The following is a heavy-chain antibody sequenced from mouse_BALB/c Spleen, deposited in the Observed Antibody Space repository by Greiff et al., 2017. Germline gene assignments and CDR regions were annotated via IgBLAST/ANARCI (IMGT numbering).Heavy chain of an antibody. CDR3: ARGETTRWFAY. Sequence: VKLQQSGAELVRPGSSVKISCKASGYAFSSYWMNWVKQRPGQGLEWIGQIYPGDGDTNYNGKFKGKATLTADKSSSTAYMQLSSLTSEDSAVYFCARGETTRWFAYWGQGTLVTVSA. CDR1: GYAFSSYW. V-gene: IGHV1-80*01. J-gene: IGHJ3*01. D-gene: IGHD5-5*01. CDR2: IYPGDGDT.